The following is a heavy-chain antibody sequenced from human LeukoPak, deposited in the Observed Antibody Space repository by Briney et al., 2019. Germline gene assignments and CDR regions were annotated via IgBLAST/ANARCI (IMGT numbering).Heavy chain of an antibody. V-gene: IGHV4-59*08. J-gene: IGHJ6*02. CDR2: IYYSGST. D-gene: IGHD2-2*01. CDR3: AGHSRVYYYYGMDV. CDR1: GGSIRSYY. Sequence: SETLSLTCTVSGGSIRSYYWSWIRQPPGKGLEWIGYIYYSGSTNYNPSLKSRVTISVDTSKNQFSLKLSSVTAADTAVYYCAGHSRVYYYYGMDVWGQGTTVTVSS.